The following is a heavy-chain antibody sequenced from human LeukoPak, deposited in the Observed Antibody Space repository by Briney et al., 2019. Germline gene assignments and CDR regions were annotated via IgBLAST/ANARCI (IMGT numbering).Heavy chain of an antibody. D-gene: IGHD6-13*01. CDR1: GGSISSYY. Sequence: SETLSLTCTVSGGSISSYYWSWIRQPPGKGLEWIGYIYYSGSTNYNPSLKSRVTISVDTSKNQFSLKLSSVTAADTAVYYCARVMIAAAGKAFDLWGRGTLVTVSS. V-gene: IGHV4-59*01. CDR3: ARVMIAAAGKAFDL. J-gene: IGHJ2*01. CDR2: IYYSGST.